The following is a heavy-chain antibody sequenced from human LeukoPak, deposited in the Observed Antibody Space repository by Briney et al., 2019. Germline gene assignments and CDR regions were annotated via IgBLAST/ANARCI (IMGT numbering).Heavy chain of an antibody. Sequence: PGGSLRLSCAASGFTVSSNYMSWVRQAPGKGLEWVSVIYSGGSTYYADSVKGRFTISRDNSKNTLYLQMNSLRAEDTAVYYCARVGRVTTGYYFDYWGQGTLVTVSS. J-gene: IGHJ4*02. CDR3: ARVGRVTTGYYFDY. V-gene: IGHV3-53*01. CDR1: GFTVSSNY. CDR2: IYSGGST. D-gene: IGHD4-17*01.